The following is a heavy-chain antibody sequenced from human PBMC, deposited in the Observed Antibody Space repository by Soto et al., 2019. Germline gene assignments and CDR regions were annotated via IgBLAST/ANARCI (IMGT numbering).Heavy chain of an antibody. CDR2: ISGSGGST. CDR1: GFTFSSYA. J-gene: IGHJ4*02. D-gene: IGHD3-10*01. CDR3: AIRQVSGWFGELSSYFDY. Sequence: GGSLRLSCAASGFTFSSYAMSWVRQAPGKGLEWVSAISGSGGSTYYADSVKGRFTISRDNSKNTLYLQMNSLRAEDTAVYYCAIRQVSGWFGELSSYFDYWGQGTLVTVSS. V-gene: IGHV3-23*01.